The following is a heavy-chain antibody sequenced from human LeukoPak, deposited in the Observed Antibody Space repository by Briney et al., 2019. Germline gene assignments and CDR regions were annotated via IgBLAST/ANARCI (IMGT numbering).Heavy chain of an antibody. D-gene: IGHD3-9*01. CDR1: GYTFTSYG. CDR2: ISAYNGNT. J-gene: IGHJ3*02. Sequence: GASVKVSCKASGYTFTSYGISWVRQAPGQGLEWMGWISAYNGNTNYAQKLQGRVTMTTDTSTSTAYMELRSLRSDDTAVYYCARRYFDWTHDAFDIWGQGTMVTVSS. CDR3: ARRYFDWTHDAFDI. V-gene: IGHV1-18*01.